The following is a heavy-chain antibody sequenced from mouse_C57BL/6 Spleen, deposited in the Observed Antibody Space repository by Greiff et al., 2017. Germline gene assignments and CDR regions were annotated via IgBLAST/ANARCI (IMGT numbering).Heavy chain of an antibody. Sequence: QVQLQQSGPGLVAPSQSLSITCTVSGFSLTSYGVDWVRQSPGKGLEWLGEIWGVGSTNNNSDLKSRQSISKDNSKIQVFLKKYRLQTDDTSMFYCASLGGQGFAYWGQGTLLTVSA. D-gene: IGHD3-2*02. CDR2: IWGVGST. CDR3: ASLGGQGFAY. V-gene: IGHV2-6*01. J-gene: IGHJ3*01. CDR1: GFSLTSYG.